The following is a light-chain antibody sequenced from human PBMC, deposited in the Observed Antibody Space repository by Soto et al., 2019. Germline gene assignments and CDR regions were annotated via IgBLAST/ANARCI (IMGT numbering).Light chain of an antibody. Sequence: VMTQSPGTLSLSPGEAATLSCRAIQSVSGNYLAGYQQKPGQSPRLVIYDASNRATGIPARFSGSGSWTDFTLTISSLEPEDFAVYYCQQYGSSPKFTFGPGTKVDNK. CDR3: QQYGSSPKFT. J-gene: IGKJ3*01. CDR1: QSVSGNY. CDR2: DAS. V-gene: IGKV3-20*01.